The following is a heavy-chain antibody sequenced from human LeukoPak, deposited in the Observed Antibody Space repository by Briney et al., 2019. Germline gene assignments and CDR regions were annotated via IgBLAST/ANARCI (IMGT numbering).Heavy chain of an antibody. Sequence: GGSLRLSCAASGFTFSNYAMSWVRQAPGKGLEWVSAISGSGGSTYYADSVKGRFTISRDNSKSTLYLQMNSLRAEDTAVYYCAKSVVPAANYYFDYWGQGTLVTVSS. CDR2: ISGSGGST. CDR1: GFTFSNYA. D-gene: IGHD2-2*01. J-gene: IGHJ4*02. CDR3: AKSVVPAANYYFDY. V-gene: IGHV3-23*01.